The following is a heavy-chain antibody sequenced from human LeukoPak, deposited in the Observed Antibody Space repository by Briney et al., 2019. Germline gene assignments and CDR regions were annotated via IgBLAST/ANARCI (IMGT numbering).Heavy chain of an antibody. V-gene: IGHV4-34*01. Sequence: PSETLSLTCAVYGGSFSGYYWSWIRQPPGKGLEWIGEINHSGSTNYNPSLKSRVTISVDTSKNQFSLKLSSVTAADTAVYYCARCKGDTAMENDYWGQGTLVTVPS. J-gene: IGHJ4*02. D-gene: IGHD5-18*01. CDR3: ARCKGDTAMENDY. CDR2: INHSGST. CDR1: GGSFSGYY.